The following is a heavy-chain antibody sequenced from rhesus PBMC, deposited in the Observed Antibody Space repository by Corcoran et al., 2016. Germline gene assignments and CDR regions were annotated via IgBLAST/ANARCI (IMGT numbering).Heavy chain of an antibody. Sequence: QVQLQESGPAVVKPAETLSLTCAGSGGSISSSNWWSWNRQSPGKGLKWIGGIYGSGGSTEYNPSLKSRVTISIDTSKNQFSLKLTSVTAADTAMYYCARPLAAAIDYWGQGVLVTVSS. CDR2: IYGSGGST. V-gene: IGHV4-93*02. CDR1: GGSISSSNW. J-gene: IGHJ4*01. CDR3: ARPLAAAIDY. D-gene: IGHD6-25*01.